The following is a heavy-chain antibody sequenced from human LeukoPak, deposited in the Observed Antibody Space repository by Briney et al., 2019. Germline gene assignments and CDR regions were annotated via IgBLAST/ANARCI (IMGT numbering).Heavy chain of an antibody. J-gene: IGHJ5*02. D-gene: IGHD6-19*01. V-gene: IGHV4-39*02. CDR1: GGSISSSRYY. Sequence: SETLSLTCTVSGGSISSSRYYWGWIRQPPGKGLELIGTIYYSGSTYYNPSLKSRVTISVDTSKNQFSLQLNSVTPEDTAVYYCARDARKQWLPWGQGTLVTVSS. CDR3: ARDARKQWLP. CDR2: IYYSGST.